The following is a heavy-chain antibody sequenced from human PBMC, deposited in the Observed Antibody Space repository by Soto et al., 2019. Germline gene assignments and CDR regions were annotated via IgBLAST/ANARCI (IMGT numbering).Heavy chain of an antibody. D-gene: IGHD3-22*01. V-gene: IGHV4-30-4*01. CDR2: IYHSGST. CDR1: GASVTSDDYY. Sequence: PSETLSLTCAVSGASVTSDDYYWSWIRQPPGKGLEWIGYIYHSGSTYYNPSLKSRVSISIDTSQNQFSLKLTSLTAADTAVYYCARDPIFYYASSGYGGSYFDYWVQGSRVTVSS. J-gene: IGHJ4*02. CDR3: ARDPIFYYASSGYGGSYFDY.